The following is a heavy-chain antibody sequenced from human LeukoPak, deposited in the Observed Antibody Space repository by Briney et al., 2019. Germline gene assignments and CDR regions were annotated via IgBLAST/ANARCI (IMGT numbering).Heavy chain of an antibody. CDR2: MNPNSGNT. CDR1: GYTFTSYD. V-gene: IGHV1-8*03. D-gene: IGHD2-2*02. CDR3: ARYCSSTSCYNQDAFDI. Sequence: GASVKASCKASGYTFTSYDINWVRQATGQGLEWRGWMNPNSGNTGYAQKFQGRVTTTRTTCISTAYMELSSLTSEDTAVYYCARYCSSTSCYNQDAFDIWGQGTMVTVSS. J-gene: IGHJ3*02.